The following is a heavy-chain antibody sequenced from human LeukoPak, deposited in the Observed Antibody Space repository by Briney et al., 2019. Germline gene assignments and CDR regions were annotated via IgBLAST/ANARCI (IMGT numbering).Heavy chain of an antibody. CDR3: ARERAGYCSSTSCYGEKLFDY. CDR1: GFTFSSYW. J-gene: IGHJ4*02. D-gene: IGHD2-2*01. CDR2: INSDGSST. V-gene: IGHV3-74*01. Sequence: GGSLRLSCAASGFTFSSYWMHWVRQAPGRGLWWVSRINSDGSSTSYADSAKGRFTISRDNAKNTLYLQMNSLRAEDTAVYYCARERAGYCSSTSCYGEKLFDYWGQGTLVTVSS.